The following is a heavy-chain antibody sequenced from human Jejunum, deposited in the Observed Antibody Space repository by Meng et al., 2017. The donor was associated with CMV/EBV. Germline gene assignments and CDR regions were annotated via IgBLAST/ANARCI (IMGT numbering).Heavy chain of an antibody. J-gene: IGHJ5*02. CDR3: ARGGHGSSWYGVGWFDP. CDR1: SCGYY. V-gene: IGHV4-31*02. Sequence: SCGYYWSWIRQHPGKVLEWIGYIYSGWSTSYNPSLKSRVTISVDTSKNQFSLKLTSVTAADTAVYYCARGGHGSSWYGVGWFDPWGQGTLVTVSS. D-gene: IGHD6-13*01. CDR2: IYSGWST.